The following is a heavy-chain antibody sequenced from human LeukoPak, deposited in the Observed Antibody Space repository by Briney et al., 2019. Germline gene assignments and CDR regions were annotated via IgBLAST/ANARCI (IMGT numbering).Heavy chain of an antibody. CDR1: GFAFGDFT. J-gene: IGHJ4*02. V-gene: IGHV3-49*04. Sequence: GGSLRLSCTASGFAFGDFTMSWARHAPGKGREWGGFIRSKAYGGTTEYAASVKGRFSISRDDSKNIVYLQMNSLRTADTAVYYCSVGPHFDYCRQGTLVTVSS. CDR2: IRSKAYGGTT. CDR3: SVGPHFDY.